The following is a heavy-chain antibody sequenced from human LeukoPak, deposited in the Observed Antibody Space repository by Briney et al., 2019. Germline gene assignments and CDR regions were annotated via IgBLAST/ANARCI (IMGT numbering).Heavy chain of an antibody. D-gene: IGHD3-3*01. CDR2: IIPIFGTA. J-gene: IGHJ5*02. CDR1: GGTFSSYA. Sequence: GASVKVSCKASGGTFSSYAISWVRQAPGQGLEWMGGIIPIFGTANYAQKFQGRVTITADGSTSTAYMELSSLRSEDTAVYYCARAITYYDFWSGYYRQFDPWGQGTLVTVSS. CDR3: ARAITYYDFWSGYYRQFDP. V-gene: IGHV1-69*01.